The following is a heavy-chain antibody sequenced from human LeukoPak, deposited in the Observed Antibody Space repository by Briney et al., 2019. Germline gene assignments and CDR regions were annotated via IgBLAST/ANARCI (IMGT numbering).Heavy chain of an antibody. CDR2: ISSNGGST. CDR3: VNGYDILTGYYSY. D-gene: IGHD3-9*01. J-gene: IGHJ4*02. Sequence: PGRSLRLACSASGFTFSSYSMHCVRQAAGKGLESVSAISSNGGSTYYADSVKGRFTISRDNSKNTLYLQMSSLRAEDTAVYYCVNGYDILTGYYSYWGQGTLVTVSS. CDR1: GFTFSSYS. V-gene: IGHV3-64D*06.